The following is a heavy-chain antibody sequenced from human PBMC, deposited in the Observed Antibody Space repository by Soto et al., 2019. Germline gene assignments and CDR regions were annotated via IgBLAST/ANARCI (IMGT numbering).Heavy chain of an antibody. J-gene: IGHJ4*02. CDR3: ARERCAQCFDF. CDR1: GGTFSSHG. CDR2: IIPTFGTP. D-gene: IGHD4-17*01. V-gene: IGHV1-69*06. Sequence: QVQLVQSGTVVQRRGSSVKVSCQASGGTFSSHGMAWVRQAPGQGLEWMGGIIPTFGTPTYAPKFQGRVTIAADKSTKTAYMDLSSRRSEDTAVYYCARERCAQCFDFGGQGTLITVS.